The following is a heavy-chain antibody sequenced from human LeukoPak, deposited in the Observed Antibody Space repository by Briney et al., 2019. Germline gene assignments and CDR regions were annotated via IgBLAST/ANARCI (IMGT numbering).Heavy chain of an antibody. D-gene: IGHD3-22*01. CDR2: INHSGST. CDR1: GGSFSGYY. CDR3: ARGTPNYYDSSGLGY. J-gene: IGHJ4*02. V-gene: IGHV4-34*01. Sequence: SETLSLTCAVYGGSFSGYYWSWIRQPPGKGLEWIGEINHSGSTNYNPSPKSRVTISVDTSKNQFSLKLSSVTAADTAVYYCARGTPNYYDSSGLGYWGQGTLVTVSS.